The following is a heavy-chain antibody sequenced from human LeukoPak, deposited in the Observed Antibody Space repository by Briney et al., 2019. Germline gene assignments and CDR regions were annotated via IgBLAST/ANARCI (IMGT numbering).Heavy chain of an antibody. CDR3: ARAPANLAVTTDFDY. D-gene: IGHD4-17*01. J-gene: IGHJ4*02. CDR1: GFTFSSYS. CDR2: ISSSSSYI. Sequence: GGSLRLSCAASGFTFSSYSMNWVRQDPGKGLEWVSSISSSSSYIYYADSVKGRFTISRDNAKNSLYLQMNSLRAEDTAVYYCARAPANLAVTTDFDYWGQGTLVTVSS. V-gene: IGHV3-21*01.